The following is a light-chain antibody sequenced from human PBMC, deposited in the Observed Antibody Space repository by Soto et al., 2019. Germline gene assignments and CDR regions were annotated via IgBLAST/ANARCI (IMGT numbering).Light chain of an antibody. V-gene: IGKV4-1*01. Sequence: DIVMTQSPDSLAVSLGERATINCRSSRSVLFTSNDKSFVAWYQQKPGQSPKLLINWASTREPGVPDRFSGRGGATEFTLNSSSLQADDAEYYYYQQFNYLPTFGQGTKV. CDR2: WAS. CDR3: QQFNYLPT. CDR1: RSVLFTSNDKSF. J-gene: IGKJ1*01.